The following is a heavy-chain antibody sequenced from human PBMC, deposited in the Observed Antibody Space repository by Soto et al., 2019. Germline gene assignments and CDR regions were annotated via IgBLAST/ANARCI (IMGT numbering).Heavy chain of an antibody. D-gene: IGHD3-10*01. CDR2: ISYDGSNK. V-gene: IGHV3-30-3*01. J-gene: IGHJ6*02. CDR1: GFTFSSYA. CDR3: ARDRDGFDYYYGMDV. Sequence: QVQLVESGGGVVQPGRSLRLSCAASGFTFSSYAMHWVRQAPGKGLEWVAVISYDGSNKYYANSVKGRFTISRDNSKNTLYLQMNSLRAEDTAVYYCARDRDGFDYYYGMDVWGQGTTVTVSS.